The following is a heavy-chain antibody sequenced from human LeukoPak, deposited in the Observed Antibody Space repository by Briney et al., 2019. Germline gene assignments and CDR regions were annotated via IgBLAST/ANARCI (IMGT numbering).Heavy chain of an antibody. V-gene: IGHV1-69*13. D-gene: IGHD5-12*01. J-gene: IGHJ3*02. CDR3: ARDGNSGSLRAFDI. Sequence: GASVKVSCKASGGTFSSYAISWVRQAPGQGLEWMGGIIPIFGTANYAQKFQGRVTITADESTSTAYMELSSLRSEDTAVYYCARDGNSGSLRAFDIWGQGTMVTVSS. CDR1: GGTFSSYA. CDR2: IIPIFGTA.